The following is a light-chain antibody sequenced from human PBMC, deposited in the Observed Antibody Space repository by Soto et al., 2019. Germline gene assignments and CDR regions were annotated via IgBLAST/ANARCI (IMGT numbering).Light chain of an antibody. CDR1: SGHSIYA. J-gene: IGLJ2*01. CDR2: LNSDGSH. Sequence: QSVLTQSPSASASLGASVKLTCTLSSGHSIYAIAWHQQQPEKGPRYLMKLNSDGSHSKGDGIHDRFSDSSSGAERYLTISSLKSEDEADYYGQTGGTGIIVFGGGTKLTVL. V-gene: IGLV4-69*01. CDR3: QTGGTGIIV.